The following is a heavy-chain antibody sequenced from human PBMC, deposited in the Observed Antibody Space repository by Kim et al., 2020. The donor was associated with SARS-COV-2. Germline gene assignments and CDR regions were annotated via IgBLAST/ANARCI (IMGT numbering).Heavy chain of an antibody. J-gene: IGHJ3*02. CDR2: IDPSDSYT. CDR3: ARHTSVGSSWYGGAFDI. CDR1: GYSFTSYW. V-gene: IGHV5-10-1*01. Sequence: GASLQISCNCSGYSFTSYWISWVRQMPGKGLEWMGRIDPSDSYTNYSPSFQGHVTISADKSISTAYLQRSSLKASDTAMYYCARHTSVGSSWYGGAFDIWGQGTMVTVSS. D-gene: IGHD6-13*01.